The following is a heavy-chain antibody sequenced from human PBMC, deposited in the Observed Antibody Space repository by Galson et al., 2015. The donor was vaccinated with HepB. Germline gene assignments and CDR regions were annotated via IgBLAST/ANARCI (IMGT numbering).Heavy chain of an antibody. CDR3: ARDRYDFWSGYSY. Sequence: SVKVSCKASGYTFTSYSMHWVRQAPGQRLEWMGWINAGNGNTRYSQKFQGRVTITRDTSASTAYMEVSSLRSEDTAVYYCARDRYDFWSGYSYWGQGTLVTVSS. D-gene: IGHD3-3*01. CDR2: INAGNGNT. CDR1: GYTFTSYS. V-gene: IGHV1-3*01. J-gene: IGHJ4*02.